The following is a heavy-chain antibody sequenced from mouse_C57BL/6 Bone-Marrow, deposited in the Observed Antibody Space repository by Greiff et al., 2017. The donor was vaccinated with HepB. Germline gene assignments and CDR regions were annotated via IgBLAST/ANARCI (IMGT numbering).Heavy chain of an antibody. J-gene: IGHJ2*01. Sequence: DVQLQESGPGMVKPSQSLSLTCTVTGYSITSGYDWHWIRHFPGNKLEWMGYISYSGSTNYNPSLKSRISITHDTSKNHFFLKLNSVTTEDTATYYCARGGSSGYGFDYWGQGTTLTVSS. CDR1: GYSITSGYD. V-gene: IGHV3-1*01. CDR2: ISYSGST. CDR3: ARGGSSGYGFDY. D-gene: IGHD3-2*02.